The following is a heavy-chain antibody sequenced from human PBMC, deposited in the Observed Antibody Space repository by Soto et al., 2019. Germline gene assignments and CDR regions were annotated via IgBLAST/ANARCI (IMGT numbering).Heavy chain of an antibody. CDR1: GGSISSGDYY. V-gene: IGHV4-30-4*01. CDR2: IYYSGST. D-gene: IGHD2-15*01. J-gene: IGHJ6*02. Sequence: QVQLQESGPGLVKPSQTLSLTCTVSGGSISSGDYYWSWIRQPPGKGLEWIGYIYYSGSTYYNPSLKRRVTISVDTSKNQFSLKLSSVTAADTAVYYCARGSSLIPGYCSGGSCYLPYGMDVWGQGTTVTVSS. CDR3: ARGSSLIPGYCSGGSCYLPYGMDV.